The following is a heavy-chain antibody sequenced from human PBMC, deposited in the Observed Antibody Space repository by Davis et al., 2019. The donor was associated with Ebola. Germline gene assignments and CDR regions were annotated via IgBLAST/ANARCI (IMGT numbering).Heavy chain of an antibody. CDR3: ARDLTVTPFDY. CDR1: GYTFTSYY. Sequence: ASVKVSCKASGYTFTSYYMHRVRQAPGQGLEWMGWISAYNGNTNYAQKLQGRVTMTTDTSTSTAYMELRSLRSDDTAVYYCARDLTVTPFDYWGQGTLVTVSS. CDR2: ISAYNGNT. J-gene: IGHJ4*02. V-gene: IGHV1-18*04. D-gene: IGHD4-17*01.